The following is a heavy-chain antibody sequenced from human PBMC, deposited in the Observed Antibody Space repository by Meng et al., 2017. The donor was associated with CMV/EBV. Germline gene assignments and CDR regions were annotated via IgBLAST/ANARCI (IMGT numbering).Heavy chain of an antibody. J-gene: IGHJ6*02. V-gene: IGHV3-30-3*01. CDR1: GFTFSSYA. CDR2: ISYDGSNK. Sequence: GGSLRLSCAASGFTFSSYAMHWVRQAPGKGLEWVAVISYDGSNKYYADSVKGRFTTSRDNSRNTLYLQMNSLRAEDTAVYYCAREALLELVDGDYYYYGMDVWGQGTTVTVSS. CDR3: AREALLELVDGDYYYYGMDV. D-gene: IGHD3-3*01.